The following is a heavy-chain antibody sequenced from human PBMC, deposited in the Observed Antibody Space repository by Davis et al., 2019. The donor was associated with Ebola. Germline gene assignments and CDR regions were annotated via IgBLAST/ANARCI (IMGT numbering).Heavy chain of an antibody. CDR1: GGSISSYY. CDR3: AREGYYYDSSGYSRGAFNI. Sequence: SETLSLTCTVPGGSISSYYGSGIRQPPGKGLVWIGYIYYSGSTNYNPSLKSRVTISVDTSKNQFYLKLSSVTAADTAVYYCAREGYYYDSSGYSRGAFNIWVQETMVTVSS. V-gene: IGHV4-59*01. J-gene: IGHJ3*02. CDR2: IYYSGST. D-gene: IGHD3-22*01.